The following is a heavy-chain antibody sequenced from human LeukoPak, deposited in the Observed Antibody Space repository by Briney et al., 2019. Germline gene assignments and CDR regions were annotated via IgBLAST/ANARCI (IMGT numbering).Heavy chain of an antibody. CDR1: GYSFNTYD. D-gene: IGHD6-19*01. Sequence: ASVTVSCKTSGYSFNTYDVTWVRQAPGQGLEWVGWIRHNNGYTHYAQRFQGRVTMTIDSSTSTAYMELRSLTSADTAIYFCARRSLLVAGIYCFDSWGQGTLVTVSS. CDR3: ARRSLLVAGIYCFDS. J-gene: IGHJ4*02. CDR2: IRHNNGYT. V-gene: IGHV1-18*01.